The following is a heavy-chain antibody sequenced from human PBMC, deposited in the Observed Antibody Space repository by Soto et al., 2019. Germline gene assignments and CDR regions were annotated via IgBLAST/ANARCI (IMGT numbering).Heavy chain of an antibody. CDR1: GCSFTSYW. CDR2: IDPSDSYT. Sequence: PGESLKISCKGSGCSFTSYWISWVRQMPGKGLEWMGRIDPSDSYTSYSPSFQGHVTISVDKSISTAYLQWSSLKASDTAMYYCARHFERMAVVVVAAIWGQGTMVTVSS. J-gene: IGHJ3*02. CDR3: ARHFERMAVVVVAAI. D-gene: IGHD2-15*01. V-gene: IGHV5-10-1*01.